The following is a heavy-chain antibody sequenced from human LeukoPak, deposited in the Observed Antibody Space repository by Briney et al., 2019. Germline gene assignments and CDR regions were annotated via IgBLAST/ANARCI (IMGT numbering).Heavy chain of an antibody. CDR2: ISYDGSNK. Sequence: GGSLRLSFAASWFTLSSYCMPRVRQAPGQGLGVVAVISYDGSNKYYADSVKGRFTISRDNSKNTLYLQMNSLRAEDTAVYYCAKDGPPDLYGMDVWGQGTTVTVSS. J-gene: IGHJ6*02. V-gene: IGHV3-30*18. CDR1: WFTLSSYC. CDR3: AKDGPPDLYGMDV.